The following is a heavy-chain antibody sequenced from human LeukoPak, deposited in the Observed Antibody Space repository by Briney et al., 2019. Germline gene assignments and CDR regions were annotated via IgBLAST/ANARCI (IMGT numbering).Heavy chain of an antibody. CDR1: GYTFTSYA. D-gene: IGHD3-10*01. J-gene: IGHJ6*02. CDR2: INAGNGNT. Sequence: GASVKVSCKASGYTFTSYAMHWVRQAPGQRLEWMGWINAGNGNTKYSQKLQGRVTMTTDTSTSTAYMELRSLRSDDTAVYYCARDSMVRGPYYYYGMDVWGRGTTVTVSS. V-gene: IGHV1-3*01. CDR3: ARDSMVRGPYYYYGMDV.